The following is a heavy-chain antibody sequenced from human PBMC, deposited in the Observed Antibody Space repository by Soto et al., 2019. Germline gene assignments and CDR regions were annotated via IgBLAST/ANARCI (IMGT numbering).Heavy chain of an antibody. V-gene: IGHV4-34*01. CDR3: ARVGYCSSTSCYTSWFDP. Sequence: SETLSLTCAVYGGSFSGYYWSWIRQPPGKGLEWIGEINHSGSTNYNPSLKSRVTISVDTSKNQFSLKLSSVTAADTAVYYCARVGYCSSTSCYTSWFDPWGQGTLVTVSS. D-gene: IGHD2-2*02. CDR1: GGSFSGYY. J-gene: IGHJ5*02. CDR2: INHSGST.